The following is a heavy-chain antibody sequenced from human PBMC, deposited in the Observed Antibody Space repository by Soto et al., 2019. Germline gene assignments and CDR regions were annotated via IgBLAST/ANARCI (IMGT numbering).Heavy chain of an antibody. CDR2: VSGNGGET. CDR3: AKGGHQSFFDY. J-gene: IGHJ4*02. D-gene: IGHD2-2*01. CDR1: GLTFRNYA. Sequence: EVQLLESGGGLVQPGGSLRLSCAASGLTFRNYAMTWVRQAPGKGPEWVSTVSGNGGETFYADSVKGRFTISRDNSKDTFYLKMTSLRVEATAVDYCAKGGHQSFFDYWGQGTPVAVSS. V-gene: IGHV3-23*01.